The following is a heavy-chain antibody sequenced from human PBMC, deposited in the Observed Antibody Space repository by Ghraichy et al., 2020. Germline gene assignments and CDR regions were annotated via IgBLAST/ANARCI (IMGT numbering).Heavy chain of an antibody. CDR2: IYYSGST. V-gene: IGHV4-39*07. CDR3: ARDGSSVYDWSIGMDV. CDR1: GGSISSSIFY. J-gene: IGHJ6*02. D-gene: IGHD5/OR15-5a*01. Sequence: ESLNISCTVSGGSISSSIFYWGWIRQPPGKGLEWIGSIYYSGSTYYNPSLKSRVTISVDTSKNQFSLKLSSLTAADTAVYYCARDGSSVYDWSIGMDVWGQGTTVAVSS.